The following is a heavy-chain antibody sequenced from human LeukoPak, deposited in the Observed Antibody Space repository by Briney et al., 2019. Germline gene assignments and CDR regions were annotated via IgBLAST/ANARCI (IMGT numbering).Heavy chain of an antibody. D-gene: IGHD6-6*01. V-gene: IGHV4-34*01. J-gene: IGHJ4*02. CDR3: ARGPRRAYSSSSGVDY. CDR1: GGSLSGYY. CDR2: INHSGGT. Sequence: SETLSLTCAVYGGSLSGYYWSWIRQPPGKGLEWIGEINHSGGTNYNPSLKSRVTISVDTSKNQFSLKLSSVTAADTAVYYCARGPRRAYSSSSGVDYWGQGTLVTVSS.